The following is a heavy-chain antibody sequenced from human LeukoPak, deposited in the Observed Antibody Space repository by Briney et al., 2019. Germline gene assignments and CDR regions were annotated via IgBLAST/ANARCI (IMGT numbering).Heavy chain of an antibody. V-gene: IGHV4-61*05. CDR1: GGSISSSSYY. Sequence: PSETLSLTCTVSGGSISSSSYYWGWIRQPPGKGLECIGYIYYSGTTYYNPSLKSRVTISVDTSKNQFSLKLSSVTAADTAVYYCARVRRDGYNSPDYWGQGTLVTVSS. CDR2: IYYSGTT. CDR3: ARVRRDGYNSPDY. J-gene: IGHJ4*02. D-gene: IGHD5-24*01.